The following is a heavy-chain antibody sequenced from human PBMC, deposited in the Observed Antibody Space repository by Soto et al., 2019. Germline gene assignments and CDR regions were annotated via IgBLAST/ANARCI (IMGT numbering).Heavy chain of an antibody. CDR3: AWHSSSWYTYGMDG. Sequence: QVQLVQSGTEVKKPGASVKVSCKASGYTFTTYAMHWVRQAPGQRLEWMGWINTGNGNTKYSQKFQGRVTITRDTSASTAYMELGSLRSEDTAIYYWAWHSSSWYTYGMDGWGQRTAVTVSS. CDR2: INTGNGNT. V-gene: IGHV1-3*04. J-gene: IGHJ6*02. D-gene: IGHD3-22*01. CDR1: GYTFTTYA.